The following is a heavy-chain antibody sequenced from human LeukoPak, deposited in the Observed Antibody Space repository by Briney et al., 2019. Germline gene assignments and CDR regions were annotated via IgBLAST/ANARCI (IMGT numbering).Heavy chain of an antibody. D-gene: IGHD5-12*01. CDR2: ISSGSGYI. J-gene: IGHJ4*02. V-gene: IGHV3-21*01. CDR1: GFTFSSYA. Sequence: PGGSLRLSCAASGFTFSSYAMSWVRQAPGKGLEWVSSISSGSGYIYYADSVKGRFTISRDNAKNSLYLQMNSLRAEDTAVYYCARELHSGYGRFDYWGQGTLVTVSS. CDR3: ARELHSGYGRFDY.